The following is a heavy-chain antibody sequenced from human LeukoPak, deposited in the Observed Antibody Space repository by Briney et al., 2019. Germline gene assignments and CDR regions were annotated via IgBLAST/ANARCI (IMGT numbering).Heavy chain of an antibody. CDR1: GGSISSSSYY. V-gene: IGHV4-61*05. D-gene: IGHD2-15*01. J-gene: IGHJ4*02. CDR3: ARGGSERLVGLLLGYCSGGSCLDFDY. CDR2: IYYSGST. Sequence: SETLSLTCTVSGGSISSSSYYWGWIRQPPGKGLEWIGYIYYSGSTNYNPSLKSRVTISVDTSKNQFSLKLSSVTAAYTAVYYCARGGSERLVGLLLGYCSGGSCLDFDYWGQGTLVTVSS.